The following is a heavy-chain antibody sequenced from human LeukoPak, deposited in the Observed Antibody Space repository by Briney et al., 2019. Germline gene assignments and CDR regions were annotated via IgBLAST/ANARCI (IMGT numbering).Heavy chain of an antibody. J-gene: IGHJ4*02. CDR2: ISGSGGST. D-gene: IGHD3-22*01. Sequence: PGGSLRLSCAASGFTFSSYAMSWVRQAPGQGLEWVSAISGSGGSTYYADSVKGRFTISRDNSKNTLYLQMNSLRAEDTAVYYCAKAFKYYDSSGNYFAYWGQGTLVTVSS. V-gene: IGHV3-23*01. CDR1: GFTFSSYA. CDR3: AKAFKYYDSSGNYFAY.